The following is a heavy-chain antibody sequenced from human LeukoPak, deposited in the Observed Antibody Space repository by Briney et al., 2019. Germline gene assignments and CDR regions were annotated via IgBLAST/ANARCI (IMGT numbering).Heavy chain of an antibody. CDR1: GFTFSSYS. J-gene: IGHJ4*02. V-gene: IGHV3-23*01. Sequence: GGSLRLSCAASGFTFSSYSMNWVRQAPGKGLEWVSGISGSGGSTYNADSVKGRFTISRDNSKNTLYLQMNSLRAEDTAVYYCAKRYWSSSSYFDYWGQGTLVTVSS. CDR3: AKRYWSSSSYFDY. D-gene: IGHD6-6*01. CDR2: ISGSGGST.